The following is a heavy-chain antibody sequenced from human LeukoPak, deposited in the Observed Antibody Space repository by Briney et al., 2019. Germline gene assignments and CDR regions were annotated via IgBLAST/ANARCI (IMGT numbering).Heavy chain of an antibody. J-gene: IGHJ6*02. CDR2: IIPILGIA. D-gene: IGHD2-2*02. V-gene: IGHV1-69*04. CDR1: GGTFSSYA. CDR3: ARATVVPAAIEDYYYYGMDV. Sequence: GASVKVSCKASGGTFSSYAISWVRQAPGQGLEWMGRIIPILGIANYAQKFQGRVTITADKSTSTAYMELSSLRSEDTAVYYCARATVVPAAIEDYYYYGMDVWGQGTTVTVSS.